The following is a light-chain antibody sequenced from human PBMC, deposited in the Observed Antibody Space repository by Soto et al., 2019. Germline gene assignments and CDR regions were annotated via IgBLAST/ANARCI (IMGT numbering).Light chain of an antibody. V-gene: IGLV2-8*01. CDR1: SSDVGGYNY. CDR2: EVT. Sequence: QSALTQPPSASGSPGQSVTISCTGTSSDVGGYNYVSWYQQYPGRAPKLMIYEVTKRPSVVPDRFSGSKSGNTASLTVSGLQAEDEADYYGSSYAASNNFYFVFGGGTKLTVL. J-gene: IGLJ3*02. CDR3: SSYAASNNFYFV.